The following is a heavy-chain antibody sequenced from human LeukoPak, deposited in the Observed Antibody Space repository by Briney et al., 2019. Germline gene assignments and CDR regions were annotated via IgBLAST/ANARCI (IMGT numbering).Heavy chain of an antibody. CDR2: ISGSGGST. V-gene: IGHV3-23*01. Sequence: PGRSLRLSCAASGFTFSSYAMSWVRQAPGKGLEWVSAISGSGGSTYYADSVKGRFTISRDNSKNTLYLQMDSLRAEDTAVYYCAKPDSSGYYFNFDYWGQGTLVTVSS. J-gene: IGHJ4*02. D-gene: IGHD3-22*01. CDR1: GFTFSSYA. CDR3: AKPDSSGYYFNFDY.